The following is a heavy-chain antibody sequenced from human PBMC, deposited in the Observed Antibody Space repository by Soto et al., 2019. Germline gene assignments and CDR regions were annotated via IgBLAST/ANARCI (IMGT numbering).Heavy chain of an antibody. V-gene: IGHV3-23*01. Sequence: EVQLLESGGGLVQPGESLRLSCAASGFTFSSYAMSWVRQAPGKGLEWVSTISGSGGSTYYADSVKGRFTISRDNYMNTLILQMNRLRAEDTAVYYCARRAGYQLMGDGGWFDPWGQGTLVTVSS. CDR3: ARRAGYQLMGDGGWFDP. D-gene: IGHD2-2*01. J-gene: IGHJ5*02. CDR1: GFTFSSYA. CDR2: ISGSGGST.